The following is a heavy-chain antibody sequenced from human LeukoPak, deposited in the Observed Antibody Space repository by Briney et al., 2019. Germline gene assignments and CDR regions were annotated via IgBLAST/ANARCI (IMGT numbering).Heavy chain of an antibody. CDR3: ARARRYFDWLLSYYFDH. CDR1: GGSFSGYY. J-gene: IGHJ4*02. D-gene: IGHD3-9*01. CDR2: INHSGST. Sequence: SETLSLTCAVYGGSFSGYYWSWIRQPPGKGLEWIGEINHSGSTNYNPSLKSRVTISVDTSKNQFSLKLSSVTAADTAVYYCARARRYFDWLLSYYFDHWGQGTLVTVSS. V-gene: IGHV4-34*01.